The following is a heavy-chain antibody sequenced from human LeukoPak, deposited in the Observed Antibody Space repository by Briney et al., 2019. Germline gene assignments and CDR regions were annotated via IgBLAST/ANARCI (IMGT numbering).Heavy chain of an antibody. CDR1: GGSFSGYY. CDR2: INHSGST. CDR3: ARRILEWLFKAGGFDP. V-gene: IGHV4-34*01. D-gene: IGHD3-3*01. J-gene: IGHJ5*02. Sequence: SETLSLTCAVYGGSFSGYYWSWIRQPPGKGLEWIGEINHSGSTNYNPSLKSRVTISVDTSKNQFSLKLSSVTAPDTAVYYCARRILEWLFKAGGFDPWGQGTLVTVSS.